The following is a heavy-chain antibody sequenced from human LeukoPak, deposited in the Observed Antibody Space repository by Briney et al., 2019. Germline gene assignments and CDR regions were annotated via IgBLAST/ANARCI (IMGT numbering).Heavy chain of an antibody. J-gene: IGHJ6*02. CDR2: IYYSGST. D-gene: IGHD6-13*01. CDR1: GGSIRSYY. V-gene: IGHV4-59*08. Sequence: PSETLSLTCTVSGGSIRSYYWSWIRQPPGKGLEWIGYIYYSGSTNYNPSLKSRVTISVDTSKNQFSLKLSSVTAADTAVYYCASLGIAAAGSYYYGMDVWGQGTTVTVSS. CDR3: ASLGIAAAGSYYYGMDV.